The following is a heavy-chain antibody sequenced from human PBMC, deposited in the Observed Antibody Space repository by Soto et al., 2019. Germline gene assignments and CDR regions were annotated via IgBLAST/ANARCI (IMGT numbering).Heavy chain of an antibody. Sequence: LRLSCVGSGVAFSNYAMSWVRQAPGKGLDWVSTISASGGSTYSADSVKGRFTFSRDNSKNTLHLQMNSLRVEETAIYYCAKAPTPAPIYCGRDCFSTHFDLWAQGTLVTVSS. CDR1: GVAFSNYA. CDR3: AKAPTPAPIYCGRDCFSTHFDL. D-gene: IGHD2-21*02. CDR2: ISASGGST. J-gene: IGHJ4*02. V-gene: IGHV3-23*01.